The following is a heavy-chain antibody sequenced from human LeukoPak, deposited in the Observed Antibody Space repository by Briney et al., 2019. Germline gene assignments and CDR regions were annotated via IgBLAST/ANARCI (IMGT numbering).Heavy chain of an antibody. V-gene: IGHV3-23*01. Sequence: PGGSLRLSCAASGFTFGSYAMSWVRQAPGKGLEWVSAISGSGGSTYYADSVKGRFTISRDNSKNTLYLQMNSLRAEDTAVYYCAKPGSSDVVVVPAAIPYYYYYYYMDVWGKGTTVTVSS. J-gene: IGHJ6*03. CDR3: AKPGSSDVVVVPAAIPYYYYYYYMDV. D-gene: IGHD2-2*01. CDR2: ISGSGGST. CDR1: GFTFGSYA.